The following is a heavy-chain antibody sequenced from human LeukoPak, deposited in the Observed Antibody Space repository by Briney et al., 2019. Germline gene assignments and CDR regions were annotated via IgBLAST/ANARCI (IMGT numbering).Heavy chain of an antibody. D-gene: IGHD3-10*01. CDR1: GGSISSGDYY. CDR3: ARDLYYYGSGDYYYYGMDV. CDR2: IYYSGST. Sequence: PSETLSLTCTVSGGSISSGDYYWSWIRQPPGKGLEWIGYIYYSGSTYYNPSLKSRVTISEDTSKNQFSLKLSSVTAADTAVYYCARDLYYYGSGDYYYYGMDVWGKGTTVTVSS. J-gene: IGHJ6*04. V-gene: IGHV4-30-4*01.